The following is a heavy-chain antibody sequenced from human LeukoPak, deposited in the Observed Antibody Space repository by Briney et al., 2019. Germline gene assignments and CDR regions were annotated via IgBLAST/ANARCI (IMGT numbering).Heavy chain of an antibody. V-gene: IGHV3-21*01. CDR2: ISSSSSYI. Sequence: AGGSLRLSCAASGFTFSSYSMNWVRQAPGKGLEWVSSISSSSSYIYYADSVKGRFTISRDNAKNSLYLQMNSLRAEDTAVYYCARDLYYYDSSPLPPPDYWGQGTLVTVSS. CDR3: ARDLYYYDSSPLPPPDY. D-gene: IGHD3-22*01. J-gene: IGHJ4*02. CDR1: GFTFSSYS.